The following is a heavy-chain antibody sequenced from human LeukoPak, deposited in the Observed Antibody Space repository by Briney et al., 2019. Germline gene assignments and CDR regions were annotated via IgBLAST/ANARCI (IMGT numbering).Heavy chain of an antibody. V-gene: IGHV3-21*04. CDR2: ISSSSSSI. J-gene: IGHJ4*02. CDR3: ARDRPNYYGSDGHYYRRDGDY. D-gene: IGHD3-22*01. Sequence: KPGGSLRLSXAASGFTLSSHIMNWVRQAPGEGLEWVSSISSSSSSISYADSVKGRFTITRHNSENTLYLQMHSLIAEDTPVYYCARDRPNYYGSDGHYYRRDGDYWGRGTLVSVSS. CDR1: GFTLSSHI.